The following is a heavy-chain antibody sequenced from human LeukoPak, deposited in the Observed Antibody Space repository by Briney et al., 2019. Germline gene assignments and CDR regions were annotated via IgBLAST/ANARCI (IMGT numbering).Heavy chain of an antibody. D-gene: IGHD5-12*01. CDR2: ISIGSDNI. CDR3: APDSNRGCSDHF. J-gene: IGHJ4*02. V-gene: IGHV3-48*02. Sequence: PGGSLRLSCAASGFTFSTYSMNWVRQAPGKGLEWVSFISIGSDNIDYADSVRGRFTISRDNAKNSLYLEMSSLRDEDTAVYYCAPDSNRGCSDHFWGQGTLVTVSS. CDR1: GFTFSTYS.